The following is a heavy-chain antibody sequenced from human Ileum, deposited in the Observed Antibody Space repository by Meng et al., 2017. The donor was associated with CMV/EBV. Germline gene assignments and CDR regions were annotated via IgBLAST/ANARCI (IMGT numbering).Heavy chain of an antibody. CDR3: ARGWDNNKVGVH. CDR1: GGSLRDSY. V-gene: IGHV4-34*01. J-gene: IGHJ4*02. Sequence: QAKLQQWGAGLLKPSETLSLTCAVHGGSLRDSYWTWIRQATGKGLKWIGEIHPSGITNYNPSLESRVTISEDTSNNQFSLRLTSLTAGDTAVYYCARGWDNNKVGVHWGQGTLVTVSS. D-gene: IGHD1/OR15-1a*01. CDR2: IHPSGIT.